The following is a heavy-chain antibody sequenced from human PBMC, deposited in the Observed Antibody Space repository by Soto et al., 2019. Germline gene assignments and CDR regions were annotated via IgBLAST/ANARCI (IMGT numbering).Heavy chain of an antibody. CDR3: ARIYREYYDTSAYQYFAL. CDR2: IYPGDSDT. Sequence: GESLKISCEGSGSSFTSYWIGWVRQMPGKGLEWMGIIYPGDSDTRYSPSFQGQVTISADKSISTAYLQWSSLKASDTAMYYCARIYREYYDTSAYQYFALWGQGTLVTVS. V-gene: IGHV5-51*01. J-gene: IGHJ4*02. CDR1: GSSFTSYW. D-gene: IGHD3-22*01.